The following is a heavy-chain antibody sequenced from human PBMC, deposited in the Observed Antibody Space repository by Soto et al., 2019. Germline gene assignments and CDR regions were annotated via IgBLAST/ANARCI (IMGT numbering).Heavy chain of an antibody. Sequence: QVQLVQSGVEVKKPGASVKVSCKASGYTFISHGISWVRQAPGQGLEWMGWISGKNGNTNYAQKLQGRVTLTTDTSTSTAYRNRRRLRSDDTAVYYGGRVPPPIVVPPDYGMAVGGKGPTVP. D-gene: IGHD2-21*01. V-gene: IGHV1-18*04. J-gene: IGHJ6*04. CDR1: GYTFISHG. CDR2: ISGKNGNT. CDR3: GRVPPPIVVPPDYGMAV.